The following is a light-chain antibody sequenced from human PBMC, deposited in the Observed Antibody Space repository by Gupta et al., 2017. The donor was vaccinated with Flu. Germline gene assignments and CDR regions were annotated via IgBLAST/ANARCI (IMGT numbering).Light chain of an antibody. CDR3: QSTVSSGTYVI. CDR1: ALPKEY. J-gene: IGLJ2*01. CDR2: KDN. V-gene: IGLV3-25*03. Sequence: YELTQPPSVSVSPGQTARITCYGDALPKEYAYWYQQKPGQAPLVIIYKDNERPSGIPERFSGSSSGTTVTLTIRGVQAEDEADYYCQSQSTVSSGTYVIFGGGTKLTVL.